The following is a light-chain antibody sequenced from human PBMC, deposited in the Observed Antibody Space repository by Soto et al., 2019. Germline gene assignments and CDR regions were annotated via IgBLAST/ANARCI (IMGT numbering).Light chain of an antibody. CDR3: ATWDDSLSVL. J-gene: IGLJ3*02. CDR1: TSNIGTNT. CDR2: NTN. Sequence: QSFLPQPPSASGTPGQRVTISCSGGTSNIGTNTVNWYQQLPGTAPKLLIYNTNQRPAGVPDQFSGSKSGTSASLAISGLRSEDEASYFCATWDDSLSVLFGRGTKVTVL. V-gene: IGLV1-44*01.